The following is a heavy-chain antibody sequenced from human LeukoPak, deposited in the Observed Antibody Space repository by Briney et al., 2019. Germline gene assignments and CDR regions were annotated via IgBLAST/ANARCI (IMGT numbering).Heavy chain of an antibody. CDR1: GYTFAGYY. V-gene: IGHV1-2*02. J-gene: IGHJ5*02. D-gene: IGHD4-17*01. Sequence: ASVKVSCKASGYTFAGYYMHWVRQAPGQGLEWMGWINPSGGGTNYAQKFQGRVTMTRDTSICTAYMELSRLRSDDTAVYYCARVGTTVTSHGWFDPWGQGTQVTVSS. CDR2: INPSGGGT. CDR3: ARVGTTVTSHGWFDP.